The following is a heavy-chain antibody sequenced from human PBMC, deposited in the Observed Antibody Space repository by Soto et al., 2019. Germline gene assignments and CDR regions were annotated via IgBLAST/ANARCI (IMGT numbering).Heavy chain of an antibody. V-gene: IGHV3-23*01. Sequence: GESLKISCAASGFTFSSYAMSWVRQAPGKGLEWVSAISGSGGSTYYADSVKGRFTISRDNSKNTLYLQMNSLRAEDTAVYYCAKAVEYSSSSGYYYYYYMDVWGKGTTVTVSS. CDR2: ISGSGGST. CDR3: AKAVEYSSSSGYYYYYYMDV. D-gene: IGHD6-6*01. CDR1: GFTFSSYA. J-gene: IGHJ6*03.